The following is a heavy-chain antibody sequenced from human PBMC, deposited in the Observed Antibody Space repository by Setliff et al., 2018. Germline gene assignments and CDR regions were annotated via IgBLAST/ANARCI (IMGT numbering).Heavy chain of an antibody. CDR2: MSLDETNK. Sequence: GGSLRLSCAASGFTFTTYSMNWVRQAPGKGLEWVAVMSLDETNKYYADSVKGRFSISRDNSKDTLYLQMNSLRAEDTAVYYCARRVYGDYEVFYWGQGTLVTVSS. J-gene: IGHJ4*02. CDR3: ARRVYGDYEVFY. V-gene: IGHV3-30*03. D-gene: IGHD4-17*01. CDR1: GFTFTTYS.